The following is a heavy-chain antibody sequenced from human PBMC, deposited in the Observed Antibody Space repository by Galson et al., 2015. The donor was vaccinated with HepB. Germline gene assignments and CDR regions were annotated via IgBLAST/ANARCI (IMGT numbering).Heavy chain of an antibody. V-gene: IGHV3-30*04. CDR1: GFTFSSYA. CDR3: ARVGPSDCSSTSCYVYSNKRGMDV. Sequence: SLSLSCAASGFTFSSYAMHWVRQAPGKGLEWVAVISYDGSNKYYADSVKGRFTISRDDSKNTLYLQMNSLRAEDTAVYYCARVGPSDCSSTSCYVYSNKRGMDVWGQGTTVTASS. CDR2: ISYDGSNK. D-gene: IGHD2-2*01. J-gene: IGHJ6*02.